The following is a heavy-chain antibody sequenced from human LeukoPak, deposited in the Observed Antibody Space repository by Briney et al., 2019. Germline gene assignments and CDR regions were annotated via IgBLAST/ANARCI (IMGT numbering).Heavy chain of an antibody. CDR1: GYTFTSYG. J-gene: IGHJ6*02. D-gene: IGHD2-2*02. CDR2: ISAYNGNT. V-gene: IGHV1-18*01. Sequence: ASVKVSCKASGYTFTSYGISWVRQAPGQGLEWMGWISAYNGNTNYAQKLQGRVTMTTDTSTSTAYMELRSLRSDDTAVYYCARKALYPYYHGVDVWGQGTTVTVSS. CDR3: ARKALYPYYHGVDV.